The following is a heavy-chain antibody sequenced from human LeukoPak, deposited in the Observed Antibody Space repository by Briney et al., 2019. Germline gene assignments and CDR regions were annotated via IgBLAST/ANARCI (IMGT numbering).Heavy chain of an antibody. CDR2: ISYDGSNK. Sequence: GRSLRLSCAAPGFTFSSYAMHWVRQAPGKGLEWVAVISYDGSNKYYADSVKGRFTISRDNSKNTLYLQMNSLRAEDTAVYYCARDPSAGQFDYWGQGTLVTVSS. CDR3: ARDPSAGQFDY. V-gene: IGHV3-30-3*01. CDR1: GFTFSSYA. J-gene: IGHJ4*02.